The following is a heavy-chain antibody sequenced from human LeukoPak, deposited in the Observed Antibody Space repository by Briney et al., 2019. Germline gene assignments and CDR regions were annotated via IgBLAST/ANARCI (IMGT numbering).Heavy chain of an antibody. CDR1: GGFISISNW. Sequence: NPSETLSLTCAVSGGFISISNWWSWVRQPPGKGLEWIGEIYHSGSTNYNPSLKSRVTILVDKSRNQFSLKLSSVTAADTAFYFCASLPYGDPNTGYWGQGTLVTVSS. V-gene: IGHV4-4*02. CDR3: ASLPYGDPNTGY. CDR2: IYHSGST. J-gene: IGHJ4*02. D-gene: IGHD4-17*01.